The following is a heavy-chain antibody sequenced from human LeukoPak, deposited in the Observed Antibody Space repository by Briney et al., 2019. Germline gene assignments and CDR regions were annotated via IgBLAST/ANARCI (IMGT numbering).Heavy chain of an antibody. D-gene: IGHD3-22*01. CDR1: GFSVSSNY. CDR2: LYIGGST. V-gene: IGHV3-66*01. J-gene: IGHJ4*02. Sequence: GGSLRLSCAASGFSVSSNYMSWVRQAPGKGLECVSTLYIGGSTYYADSVKGRFTISRDNSKNTLYLQMNSLRAEDTAVYYCAKDSSADDSSGYSYYFDYWGQGTLVTVSS. CDR3: AKDSSADDSSGYSYYFDY.